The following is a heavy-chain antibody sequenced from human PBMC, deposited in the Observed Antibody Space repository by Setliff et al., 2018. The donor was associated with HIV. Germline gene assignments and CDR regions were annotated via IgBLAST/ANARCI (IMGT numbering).Heavy chain of an antibody. Sequence: GGSLRLSCVASEFTFTTYWMSWVRQASGTVLVWVANIRQDGREFYYVDSVKCRFTITRDNAKKSLYLQMDRLRAEDTAIYYCARDSPYSGDYAPRSTFDIWGQGTMVT. J-gene: IGHJ3*02. CDR1: EFTFTTYW. CDR3: ARDSPYSGDYAPRSTFDI. CDR2: IRQDGREF. V-gene: IGHV3-7*05. D-gene: IGHD1-26*01.